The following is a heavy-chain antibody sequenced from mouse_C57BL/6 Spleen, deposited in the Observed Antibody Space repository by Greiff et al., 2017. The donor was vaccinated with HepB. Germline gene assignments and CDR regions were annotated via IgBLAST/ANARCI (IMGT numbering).Heavy chain of an antibody. CDR3: ARDAPGFAY. J-gene: IGHJ3*01. V-gene: IGHV5-4*01. Sequence: EVKLMESGGGLVKPGGSLNLSCAASGFTFSSFALSWVRQTPEKRREWVATISDGGSYTYYPDNVKGRFTISRDNAKNNLYLQMSHLKSEDTAMYYCARDAPGFAYWGQGTLVTVSA. CDR2: ISDGGSYT. CDR1: GFTFSSFA.